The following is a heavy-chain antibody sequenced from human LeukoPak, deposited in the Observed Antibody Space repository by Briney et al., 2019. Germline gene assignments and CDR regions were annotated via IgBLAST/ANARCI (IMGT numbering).Heavy chain of an antibody. J-gene: IGHJ6*02. CDR3: ARDGVPAATFRGYYYGMDV. Sequence: GGSLRLSCSASGFTFGSFAIHWVRQAPGKGLEWVAVISYDGTNKNYADSVKGRFTISRDNSENTLYLQMNSLRPEDTAVYYCARDGVPAATFRGYYYGMDVWGQGTTVTVSS. D-gene: IGHD2-2*01. CDR1: GFTFGSFA. V-gene: IGHV3-30-3*01. CDR2: ISYDGTNK.